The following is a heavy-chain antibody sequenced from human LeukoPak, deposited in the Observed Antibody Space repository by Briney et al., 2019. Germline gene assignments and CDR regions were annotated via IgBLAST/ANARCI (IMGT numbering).Heavy chain of an antibody. D-gene: IGHD3-10*01. CDR2: IKSKTDGGTT. J-gene: IGHJ6*02. Sequence: GGSLRLSCAATGLSVSSNFMSWVRQAPGKGLEWVGRIKSKTDGGTTDYAAPVKGRFTISRDDSKNTLYLQMNSLKTEDTAVYYCTTDQVTMVRGPYYYYGMDVWGQGTTVTVSS. V-gene: IGHV3-15*01. CDR3: TTDQVTMVRGPYYYYGMDV. CDR1: GLSVSSNF.